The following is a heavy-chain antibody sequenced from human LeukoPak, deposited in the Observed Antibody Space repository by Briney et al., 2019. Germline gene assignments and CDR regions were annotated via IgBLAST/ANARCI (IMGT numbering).Heavy chain of an antibody. V-gene: IGHV1-69-2*01. CDR3: ARAIFGVVGIFDY. J-gene: IGHJ4*02. CDR1: GYTFTDYY. D-gene: IGHD3-3*01. Sequence: ASVKISCKVSGYTFTDYYMHWVQQAPGKGLEWMGLVDPEDGETIYAEKFQGRVTMTRDTSTSTVYMELSSLRSEDTAVYYCARAIFGVVGIFDYWGQGTLVTVSS. CDR2: VDPEDGET.